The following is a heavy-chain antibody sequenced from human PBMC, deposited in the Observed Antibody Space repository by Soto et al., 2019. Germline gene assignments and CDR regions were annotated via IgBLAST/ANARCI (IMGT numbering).Heavy chain of an antibody. Sequence: SETLSLTCTVSGGSITNYFWSWIRQPPGKGLEWIGYIYYSGSTNYNPSLKSRVTISVDTSKSHFSLNLSSVTAADTAVYYCARGAVNKQNWFAQLGQATLVTVSS. V-gene: IGHV4-59*01. J-gene: IGHJ5*02. CDR1: GGSITNYF. D-gene: IGHD4-17*01. CDR2: IYYSGST. CDR3: ARGAVNKQNWFAQ.